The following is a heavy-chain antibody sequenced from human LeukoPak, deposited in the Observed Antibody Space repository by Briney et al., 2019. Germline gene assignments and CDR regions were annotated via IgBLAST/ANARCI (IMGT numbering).Heavy chain of an antibody. Sequence: GGSLRLSCAASGFTSSVYAIHWVRQAPGKGPEWVAFIRFDGSNEKYADSVKGRFTISRDKSKNTLYLQMNSLRAEDTAVYYCAKDRGDLPPYFDYWGQGTLVTVSS. D-gene: IGHD2-21*02. CDR2: IRFDGSNE. CDR3: AKDRGDLPPYFDY. J-gene: IGHJ4*02. V-gene: IGHV3-30*02. CDR1: GFTSSVYA.